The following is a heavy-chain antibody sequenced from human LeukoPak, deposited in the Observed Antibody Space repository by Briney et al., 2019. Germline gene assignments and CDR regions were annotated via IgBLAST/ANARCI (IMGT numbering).Heavy chain of an antibody. Sequence: PGGSLRLSCAASGFTFSSYSMDWVRQAPGKGLEWVSAISGSGGSTYYADSVKGRLTISRDNSKNTLYLQMNSLRAEDTAVYYCAKEKRWLLYFDYWGQGTLVTVSS. V-gene: IGHV3-23*01. J-gene: IGHJ4*02. CDR1: GFTFSSYS. D-gene: IGHD5-12*01. CDR3: AKEKRWLLYFDY. CDR2: ISGSGGST.